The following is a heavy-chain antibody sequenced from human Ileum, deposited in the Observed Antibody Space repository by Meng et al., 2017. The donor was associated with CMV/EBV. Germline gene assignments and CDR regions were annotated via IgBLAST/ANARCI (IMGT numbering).Heavy chain of an antibody. CDR2: IKQDGSEK. V-gene: IGHV3-7*01. CDR1: GLTFSSYW. Sequence: GESLKISCAASGLTFSSYWMSWVRQAPGQGLEWVANIKQDGSEKYYVDSVKGRFTISRDNAKNSLYLQMNSLRAEDTAVYYCARGTHLEWLLYSYYYHGMDVWGQGTTVTVSS. J-gene: IGHJ6*01. CDR3: ARGTHLEWLLYSYYYHGMDV. D-gene: IGHD3-3*01.